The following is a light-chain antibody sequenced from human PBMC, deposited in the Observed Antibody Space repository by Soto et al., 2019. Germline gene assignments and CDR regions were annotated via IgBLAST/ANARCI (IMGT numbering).Light chain of an antibody. Sequence: EIVLTQSPGTLSLSPGERATLSCRAIQSVSSNYLAWYQQKPGQTPRLLIYAASTRATGIPARFSGSGSGTEFTLTISSLQSEDFAVYYCQQYNNWPPITFGQGTRLEIK. CDR3: QQYNNWPPIT. J-gene: IGKJ5*01. CDR2: AAS. CDR1: QSVSSN. V-gene: IGKV3-15*01.